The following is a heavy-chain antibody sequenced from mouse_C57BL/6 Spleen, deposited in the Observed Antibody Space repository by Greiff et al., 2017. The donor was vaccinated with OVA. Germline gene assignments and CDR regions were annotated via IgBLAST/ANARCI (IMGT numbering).Heavy chain of an antibody. V-gene: IGHV1-42*01. D-gene: IGHD2-4*01. CDR1: GYSFTGYY. J-gene: IGHJ3*01. CDR2: LNPSTGGT. Sequence: VHVKQSGPELVKPGASVRISCKASGYSFTGYYMNWVKQSPEKSLEWIGELNPSTGGTTYNQKFKAKATLTVDKSSSTAYMQLKSLTSEDSAVYYCARGDYDAWFAYWGQGTLVTVSA. CDR3: ARGDYDAWFAY.